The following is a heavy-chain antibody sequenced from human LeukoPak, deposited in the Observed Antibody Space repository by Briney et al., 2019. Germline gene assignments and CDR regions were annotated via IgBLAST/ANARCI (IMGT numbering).Heavy chain of an antibody. CDR1: GYTFTSYD. D-gene: IGHD3-3*01. V-gene: IGHV1-8*01. CDR2: MNPNSGNT. Sequence: ASVKVSCKASGYTFTSYDINWVRQATGQGLEWMGWMNPNSGNTGYAQKFQGRVTMTRNTSISTAYMELSSLRSEDTAVYYCARSRGGDDFWSGYYGPFKYYFDYWGQGTLVTVSS. J-gene: IGHJ4*02. CDR3: ARSRGGDDFWSGYYGPFKYYFDY.